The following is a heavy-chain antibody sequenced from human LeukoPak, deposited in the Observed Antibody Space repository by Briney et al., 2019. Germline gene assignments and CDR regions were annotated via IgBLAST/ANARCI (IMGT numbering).Heavy chain of an antibody. J-gene: IGHJ4*02. CDR1: GFTFDDYG. Sequence: GGSLRLSCAASGFTFDDYGMSWVRQAPGKGLEWVSGINWNGGSTGYADSVKGRFTISRDNAKNSLYLQMNSLRAEDTALYYCARYYDYVWGSYWDYWGQGTLVTVSS. CDR2: INWNGGST. D-gene: IGHD3-16*01. V-gene: IGHV3-20*04. CDR3: ARYYDYVWGSYWDY.